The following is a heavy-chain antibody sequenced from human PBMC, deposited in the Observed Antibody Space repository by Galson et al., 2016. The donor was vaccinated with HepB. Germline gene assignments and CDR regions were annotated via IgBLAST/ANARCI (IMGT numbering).Heavy chain of an antibody. CDR2: IGGDGAT. V-gene: IGHV3-23*01. CDR3: TKRCMTNTCHNADDF. J-gene: IGHJ4*02. Sequence: ALRLPCGASGFTFHHDIMSRVGPAPGKGLEWVSTIGGDGATFYGDSVKGRFTISRDDSKSTLYLRMDSLRVEDTATYHCTKRCMTNTCHNADDFWGQGTLVTVSS. CDR1: GFTFHHDI. D-gene: IGHD2-8*01.